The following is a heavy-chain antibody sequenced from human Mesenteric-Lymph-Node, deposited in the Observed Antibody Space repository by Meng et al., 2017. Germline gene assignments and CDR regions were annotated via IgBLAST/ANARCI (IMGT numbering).Heavy chain of an antibody. V-gene: IGHV4-30-4*08. CDR3: ASFDHIPRRNYFYY. CDR1: GFSLTTGGEG. D-gene: IGHD2-21*01. Sequence: KESDATLVKPTHTLTLSCTFSGFSLTTGGEGVGWIRQPPGEALEWLGYIHHSGSAYYNPSLKSRVSISVDTSKNQFSLNLNSMTAADTAVYYCASFDHIPRRNYFYYWGQGTLVTVSS. J-gene: IGHJ4*02. CDR2: IHHSGSA.